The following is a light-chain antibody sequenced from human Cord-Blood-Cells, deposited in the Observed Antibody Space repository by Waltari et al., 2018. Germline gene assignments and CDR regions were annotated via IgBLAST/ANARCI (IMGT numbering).Light chain of an antibody. CDR2: AAS. J-gene: IGKJ2*03. CDR3: QQSYSTPRS. CDR1: QSISSY. Sequence: DIQMTQSPSSLSASVGDRVTITCRASQSISSYLNWYQQKPGKAPTLLIYAASSLQSGVPSRFSGSGSGTDVTLTISSLQPEDFATYYCQQSYSTPRSVGQGTKLEIK. V-gene: IGKV1-39*01.